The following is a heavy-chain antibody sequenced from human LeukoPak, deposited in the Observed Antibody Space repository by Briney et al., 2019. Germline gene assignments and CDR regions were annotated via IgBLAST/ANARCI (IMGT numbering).Heavy chain of an antibody. CDR2: ITATSSST. CDR3: AKLFESGTYNNFFHY. J-gene: IGHJ4*02. CDR1: GGSISSYY. D-gene: IGHD3-10*01. V-gene: IGHV3-23*01. Sequence: ETLSLTCTVSGGSISSYYWSWVRQAPGKGLEWVSAITATSSSTHDADSVQGRFAISRDNSKNTLYLQMNSLRPEDTAIYYCAKLFESGTYNNFFHYWGQGTLVTVFS.